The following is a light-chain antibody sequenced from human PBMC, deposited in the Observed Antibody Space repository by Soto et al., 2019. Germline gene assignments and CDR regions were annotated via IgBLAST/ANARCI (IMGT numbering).Light chain of an antibody. CDR1: HDITSY. CDR3: QKCDYLPI. J-gene: IGKJ3*01. V-gene: IGKV1-33*01. CDR2: DAS. Sequence: DIQMTQSPSSLSASVGDRVAITCQASHDITSYLNWYQHKPGKAPKLLIYDASILEAGVPSRFSGSGSVTDFTLTISSLQPEDVATYYCQKCDYLPIFGPGTTVDFK.